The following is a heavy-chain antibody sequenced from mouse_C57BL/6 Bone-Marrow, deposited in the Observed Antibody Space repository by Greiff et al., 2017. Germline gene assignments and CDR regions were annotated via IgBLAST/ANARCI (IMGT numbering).Heavy chain of an antibody. CDR1: GYAFSSSW. Sequence: QVQLQQSGPELVKPGASVKISCKASGYAFSSSWMNWVKQRPGKGLEWIGRIYPGDGDTNYNGKFKGKATLTADKSSSTAYMQRSSLTSEDSAVYFCARGGRRRYFDVWGTGTTVTVSS. CDR2: IYPGDGDT. J-gene: IGHJ1*03. CDR3: ARGGRRRYFDV. V-gene: IGHV1-82*01.